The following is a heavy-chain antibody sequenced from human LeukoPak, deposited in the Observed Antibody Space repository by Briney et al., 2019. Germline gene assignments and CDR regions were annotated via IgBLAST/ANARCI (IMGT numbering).Heavy chain of an antibody. J-gene: IGHJ6*03. Sequence: SETLSLTCTVSGDSISSSSYYSGWIRQPPGKGLEWIGSIYYSGTTYYTPSLTSRVSISVDTSKNHFSLRLNSPTATDTAVYYCARHHAHYFYNMAVWGKGTTVIVSS. CDR1: GDSISSSSYY. CDR3: ARHHAHYFYNMAV. V-gene: IGHV4-39*01. CDR2: IYYSGTT.